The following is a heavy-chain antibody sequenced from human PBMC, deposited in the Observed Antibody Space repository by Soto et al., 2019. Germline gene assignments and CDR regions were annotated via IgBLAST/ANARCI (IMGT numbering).Heavy chain of an antibody. V-gene: IGHV1-69*06. J-gene: IGHJ6*02. D-gene: IGHD2-8*02. CDR2: IIPIFVTA. Sequence: QVQLVQSGAEVKKPGSSVKVSCKAAGGTFSSYAISWVRQAPGQGLEWMGGIIPIFVTANYAQTFQGRVKITADKSTSTAYMELSRMRSEDTAVYYCARAGDIVLGVTPPFNCYCYCMDVGGQGTTVTVSS. CDR3: ARAGDIVLGVTPPFNCYCYCMDV. CDR1: GGTFSSYA.